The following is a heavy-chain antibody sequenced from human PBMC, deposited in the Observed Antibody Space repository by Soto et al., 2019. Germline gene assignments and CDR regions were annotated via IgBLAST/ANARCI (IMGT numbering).Heavy chain of an antibody. CDR2: VYYTGST. CDR1: GGSISGSY. CDR3: ARSVAVPGAHIDY. J-gene: IGHJ4*02. D-gene: IGHD6-19*01. V-gene: IGHV4-59*01. Sequence: SETLSLTCSVSGGSISGSYWSWIRQSPEKGLEWLGYVYYTGSTNYSPSLRSRVSISVDTSKNEFSLRLSSVTAADTAVYFCARSVAVPGAHIDYWGQGTQVTVSS.